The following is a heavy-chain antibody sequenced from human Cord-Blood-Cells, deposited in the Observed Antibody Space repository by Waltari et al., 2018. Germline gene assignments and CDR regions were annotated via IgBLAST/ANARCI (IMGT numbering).Heavy chain of an antibody. V-gene: IGHV1-18*01. Sequence: QVQLVQSGAEVKKPGASVKVSCKASGYTFTSYGISWVRQAPGQGREWMGWISAYNGNTNYAQKLQGRVTMTTETSTSTAYMELRSLRSDDTAVYYCARDRHGYREKDAFDIWGQGTMVTVSS. J-gene: IGHJ3*02. CDR2: ISAYNGNT. CDR1: GYTFTSYG. D-gene: IGHD5-12*01. CDR3: ARDRHGYREKDAFDI.